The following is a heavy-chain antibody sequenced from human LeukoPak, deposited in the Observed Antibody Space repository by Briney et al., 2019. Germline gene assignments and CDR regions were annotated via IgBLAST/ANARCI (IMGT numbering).Heavy chain of an antibody. Sequence: PGGPVRLSCAASGFTFSNAWMSWVRQAPGKGLEWVGRIKSKTDGGTTDYAAPGKGRFTISRDDSKNTLYPQMNSLKTEDTAVYYCTTGVPAGPMVRGVIITGTTFDYWGQGTLVTVSS. J-gene: IGHJ4*02. CDR1: GFTFSNAW. CDR2: IKSKTDGGTT. V-gene: IGHV3-15*01. D-gene: IGHD3-10*01. CDR3: TTGVPAGPMVRGVIITGTTFDY.